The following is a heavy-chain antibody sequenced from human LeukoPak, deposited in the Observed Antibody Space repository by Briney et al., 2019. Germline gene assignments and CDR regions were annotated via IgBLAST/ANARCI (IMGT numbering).Heavy chain of an antibody. CDR2: ISWNSGSI. CDR1: GFTFDDYA. Sequence: PGGSLRLSCAASGFTFDDYAMHWVRQAPGKGLEWVSGISWNSGSIGYADSVKGRFTISRDNAKNSLYLQMNSLRAEDTALYYCAKDFYSLAWRHYDFWSGSSFDYWGQGTLVTVSS. CDR3: AKDFYSLAWRHYDFWSGSSFDY. D-gene: IGHD3-3*01. J-gene: IGHJ4*02. V-gene: IGHV3-9*01.